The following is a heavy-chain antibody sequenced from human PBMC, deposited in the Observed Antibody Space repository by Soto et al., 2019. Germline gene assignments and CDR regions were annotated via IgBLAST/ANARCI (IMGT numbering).Heavy chain of an antibody. V-gene: IGHV1-69*06. CDR3: ARALLSHSYDSGGYDSYFHAMDV. CDR2: IIPISETT. D-gene: IGHD3-22*01. Sequence: SLKVSCKASGGTFSSLDINWVRQAPGQGLEWMGGIIPISETTNYAQIFQGRVSIVADISTSTAYMELSRLRSEDTAVYYCARALLSHSYDSGGYDSYFHAMDVWGQGTPVTVSS. CDR1: GGTFSSLD. J-gene: IGHJ6*02.